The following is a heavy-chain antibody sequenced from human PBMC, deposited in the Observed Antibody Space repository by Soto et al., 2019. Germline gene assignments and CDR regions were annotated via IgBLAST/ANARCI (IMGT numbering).Heavy chain of an antibody. D-gene: IGHD6-19*01. V-gene: IGHV3-33*01. Sequence: QVQLVESGGGVVQPGRSLRLSCAASGFTFSSYGMHWVRQAPGKGLEWVAVIWYDGSNKYYADSVKGRFTISRDNSKNTLYLQMNSLRAEDTAVYYCARSPHSSGFTLFDYWGQGTLVTVSS. J-gene: IGHJ4*02. CDR1: GFTFSSYG. CDR2: IWYDGSNK. CDR3: ARSPHSSGFTLFDY.